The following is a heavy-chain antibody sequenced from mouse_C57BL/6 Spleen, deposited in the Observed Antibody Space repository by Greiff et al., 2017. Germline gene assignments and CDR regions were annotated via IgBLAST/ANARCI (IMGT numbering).Heavy chain of an antibody. CDR1: GYSFTGYY. CDR2: INPSTGGT. D-gene: IGHD2-1*01. CDR3: ARRGYYGNSYAMGY. Sequence: DVKLQESGPELVKPGASVKISCKASGYSFTGYYMNWVKQSPEKSLEWIGEINPSTGGTTYNQKFKAKATLTVDKSSSTAYMQLKSLTSEDSAVYYCARRGYYGNSYAMGYWGQGTSVTVSS. V-gene: IGHV1-42*01. J-gene: IGHJ4*01.